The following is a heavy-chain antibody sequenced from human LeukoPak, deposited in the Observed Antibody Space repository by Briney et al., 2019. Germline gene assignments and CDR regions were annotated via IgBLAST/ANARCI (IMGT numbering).Heavy chain of an antibody. CDR1: GITFSSYS. V-gene: IGHV3-48*01. CDR2: ISSSSSTI. CDR3: AKDLRPYDNSGYYFDY. Sequence: GGSLRLSCAASGITFSSYSMNWVRQVPGKGLEWVSYISSSSSTIYYADSVKGRFTISRDNAKNSLYLKMNSLRAEDTAVYYCAKDLRPYDNSGYYFDYGDQGTLVTVSS. J-gene: IGHJ4*02. D-gene: IGHD3-22*01.